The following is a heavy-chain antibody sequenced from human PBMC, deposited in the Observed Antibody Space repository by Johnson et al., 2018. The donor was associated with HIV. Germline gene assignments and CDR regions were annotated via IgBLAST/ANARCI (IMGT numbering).Heavy chain of an antibody. CDR1: GFTVSSNY. Sequence: VQLVESGGGLVQPGGSLRLSCGASGFTVSSNYMTWVRQAPGKGLDWVSVIYSGGSTYYADSVKGRFTFSRDNSKNTLFLQMNSLRDEDTAVYYCARTITKSAFDIWGQVTMVTVSS. D-gene: IGHD3-10*01. J-gene: IGHJ3*02. V-gene: IGHV3-66*01. CDR2: IYSGGST. CDR3: ARTITKSAFDI.